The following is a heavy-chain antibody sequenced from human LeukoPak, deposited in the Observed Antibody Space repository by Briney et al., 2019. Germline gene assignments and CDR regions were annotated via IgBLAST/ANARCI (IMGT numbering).Heavy chain of an antibody. CDR1: GFTFSSYG. CDR3: AREFPDINGNWFDP. CDR2: IWYDGSNK. D-gene: IGHD3-9*01. Sequence: GGSLRLSCAASGFTFSSYGMHWVRQAPGKGLEWVAVIWYDGSNKYYADSVKGRFTISRDNSKNTLYLQMNSLRAEDTALYYCAREFPDINGNWFDPWGQGTLVTVSS. V-gene: IGHV3-33*01. J-gene: IGHJ5*02.